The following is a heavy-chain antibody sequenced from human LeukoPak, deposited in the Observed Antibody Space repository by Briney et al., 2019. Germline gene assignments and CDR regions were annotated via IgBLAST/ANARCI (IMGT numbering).Heavy chain of an antibody. CDR3: ARGRSSSWYPPIYYYYYMDV. V-gene: IGHV1-69*05. J-gene: IGHJ6*03. Sequence: GASVKVSCKASGGTFSSCAISWVRQAPGQGLEWMGGIIPIFGTANYAQKFQGRVTITTDESTSTAYMELSSLRSEDTAVYYCARGRSSSWYPPIYYYYYMDVWGKGTTVTVSS. D-gene: IGHD6-13*01. CDR1: GGTFSSCA. CDR2: IIPIFGTA.